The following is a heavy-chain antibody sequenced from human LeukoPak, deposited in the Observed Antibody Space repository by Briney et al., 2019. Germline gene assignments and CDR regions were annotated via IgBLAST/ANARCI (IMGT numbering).Heavy chain of an antibody. V-gene: IGHV1-69*06. D-gene: IGHD3-3*01. CDR3: ARIGVLFGVVIPNCFDP. CDR2: IIPIFGTA. CDR1: GGTFSSYA. Sequence: SVKVSCKASGGTFSSYAISWVRQAPGQGLEWMGRIIPIFGTANYAQKFQGRVTITADKSTSTAYMELSSLRSEDTAVYYCARIGVLFGVVIPNCFDPWGQGTLVTVSS. J-gene: IGHJ5*02.